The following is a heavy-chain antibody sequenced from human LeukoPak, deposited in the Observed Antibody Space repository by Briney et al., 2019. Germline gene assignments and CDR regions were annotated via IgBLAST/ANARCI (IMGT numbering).Heavy chain of an antibody. V-gene: IGHV3-30*03. J-gene: IGHJ4*02. CDR2: ISYDGSNK. D-gene: IGHD5-18*01. Sequence: GGSLRLSCAASGFTFSSYWMHWVRQAPGKGLEWVAIISYDGSNKYYADSVKGRFTISRDNSKNTLYLQMNSLRAEDTAVYYCARDDTSGYNYGTLDYWGQGTLVTVSS. CDR1: GFTFSSYW. CDR3: ARDDTSGYNYGTLDY.